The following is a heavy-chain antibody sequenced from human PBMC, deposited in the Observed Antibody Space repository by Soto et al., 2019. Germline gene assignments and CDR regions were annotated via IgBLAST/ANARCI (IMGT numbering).Heavy chain of an antibody. D-gene: IGHD6-6*01. CDR3: ARDEPIAVRRGYYYYMDV. J-gene: IGHJ6*03. CDR2: ISTSSSTT. V-gene: IGHV3-48*01. Sequence: GSLRLSCAASGFTFSKYSMNWVRQAPGEGLEWVSYISTSSSTTYYADSVKGRFTISRDKAKNQLYLQMNSLRAEDTAVYYCARDEPIAVRRGYYYYMDVWGKGTTVTVSS. CDR1: GFTFSKYS.